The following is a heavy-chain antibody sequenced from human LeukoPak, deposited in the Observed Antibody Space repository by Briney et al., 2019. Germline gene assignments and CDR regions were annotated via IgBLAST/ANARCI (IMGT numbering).Heavy chain of an antibody. J-gene: IGHJ5*02. D-gene: IGHD3-16*01. Sequence: ASVRVSCKASGYTFISYNINWLRQATGQGLEWMGWVNPRSGDAGYLQKLQGRVTMTTDTSTSTAYLELRSLRSDATAVYYCIRGSRERFDPWGQGTLVTVSS. CDR3: IRGSRERFDP. CDR1: GYTFISYN. CDR2: VNPRSGDA. V-gene: IGHV1-8*02.